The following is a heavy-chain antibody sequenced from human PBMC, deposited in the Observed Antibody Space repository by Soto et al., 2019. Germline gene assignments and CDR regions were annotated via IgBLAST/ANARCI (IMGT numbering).Heavy chain of an antibody. Sequence: SETLSLTCTVSGGSISSSSYYWGWIRQPPGKGLEWIGSIYYSGSTYYNPSLKSRVTISVDTSKNQFSLKLSSVTAADTAVYYCARLRYSSSSDDYYYYGMDVWGQGTTVTVSS. CDR1: GGSISSSSYY. V-gene: IGHV4-39*01. D-gene: IGHD6-6*01. CDR3: ARLRYSSSSDDYYYYGMDV. J-gene: IGHJ6*02. CDR2: IYYSGST.